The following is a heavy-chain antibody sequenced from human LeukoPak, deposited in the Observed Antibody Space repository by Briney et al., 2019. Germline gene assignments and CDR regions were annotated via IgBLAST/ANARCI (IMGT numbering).Heavy chain of an antibody. Sequence: GGSLRLSCAASGFAFSSYWMHWVRQAPGKGLVWVSRINSDGSSTSYADSVKGRFTISRDNAKNTLYLQMNSLRAEDTAVYYCARDLVAAAGYYYGMDVWGQGTTVTVSS. CDR1: GFAFSSYW. J-gene: IGHJ6*02. V-gene: IGHV3-74*01. CDR2: INSDGSST. CDR3: ARDLVAAAGYYYGMDV. D-gene: IGHD6-13*01.